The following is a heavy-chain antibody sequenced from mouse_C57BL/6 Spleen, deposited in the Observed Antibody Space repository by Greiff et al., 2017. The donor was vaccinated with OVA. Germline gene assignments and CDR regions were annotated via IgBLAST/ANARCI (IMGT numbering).Heavy chain of an antibody. CDR3: AKATVVRAMDY. V-gene: IGHV3-8*01. D-gene: IGHD1-1*01. CDR2: ISYSGST. J-gene: IGHJ4*01. CDR1: GYSITSAY. Sequence: VQLQQSGPGLAKPSQTLSLTCSVTGYSITSAYWNWIRKFPGNKLEYMGYISYSGSTYYNPSLKSRISITRDTSKNQYYLQLNSVTTEDTATYYCAKATVVRAMDYWGQGTSVTVSS.